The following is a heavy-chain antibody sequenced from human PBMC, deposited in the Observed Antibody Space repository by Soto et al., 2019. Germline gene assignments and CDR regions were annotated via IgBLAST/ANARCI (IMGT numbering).Heavy chain of an antibody. CDR2: INHSGST. J-gene: IGHJ4*02. V-gene: IGHV4-34*01. CDR3: AKGKQWLVPNYFDY. Sequence: PSETLSLTCAVYGGSFSCYYWSWIRQPPGKGLEWIGEINHSGSTNYNPSLKSRVTISVDTSKNQFSLKLSSVTAADTAVYYCAKGKQWLVPNYFDYWGQGTLVTVSS. CDR1: GGSFSCYY. D-gene: IGHD6-19*01.